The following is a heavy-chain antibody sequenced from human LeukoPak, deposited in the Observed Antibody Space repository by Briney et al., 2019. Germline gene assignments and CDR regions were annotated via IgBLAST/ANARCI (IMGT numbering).Heavy chain of an antibody. CDR2: INPNSGGT. J-gene: IGHJ4*02. D-gene: IGHD2-2*01. Sequence: EASVKVSCKASGYTFTGYYMHWVRPAPGQGLEWMGWINPNSGGTNYAQKFQGRVTMTRDTSISTAYMELSRLRSDDTAVYYCARESGSTSCYHYWGQGTLVTVSS. V-gene: IGHV1-2*02. CDR1: GYTFTGYY. CDR3: ARESGSTSCYHY.